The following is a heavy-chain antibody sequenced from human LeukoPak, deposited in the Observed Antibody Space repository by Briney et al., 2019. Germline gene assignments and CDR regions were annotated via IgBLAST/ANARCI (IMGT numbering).Heavy chain of an antibody. CDR1: GFTFSDYY. V-gene: IGHV3-11*01. D-gene: IGHD3-10*01. CDR2: ISSSGSPI. CDR3: ARDGLRGAFDI. J-gene: IGHJ3*02. Sequence: GGSLRLSCATSGFTFSDYYMSWIRQAPGKGLEWVSYISSSGSPIYYADSVKGRFTISRDNAKNSLYLQMNSLRAEDTAVYYCARDGLRGAFDIWGQGTMVTVSS.